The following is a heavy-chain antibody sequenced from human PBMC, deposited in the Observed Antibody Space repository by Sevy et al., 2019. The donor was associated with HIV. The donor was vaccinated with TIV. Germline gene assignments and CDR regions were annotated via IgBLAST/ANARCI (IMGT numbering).Heavy chain of an antibody. J-gene: IGHJ6*02. Sequence: GGSLRLSCAASGFTVSSNYMSWVRQAPGKGLEWVSVIYSGGSTYYADSVKGGFTIARDNARNPLYLQMNRLRAEDTAVYYCARAARWEPWMAGMDVWGQGTTVTVSS. CDR3: ARAARWEPWMAGMDV. CDR1: GFTVSSNY. V-gene: IGHV3-53*01. D-gene: IGHD1-26*01. CDR2: IYSGGST.